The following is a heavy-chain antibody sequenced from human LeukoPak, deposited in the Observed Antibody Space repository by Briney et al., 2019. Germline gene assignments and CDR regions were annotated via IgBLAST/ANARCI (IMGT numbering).Heavy chain of an antibody. CDR3: ASYLAAAVPFDY. CDR1: GFTFTSYG. D-gene: IGHD6-13*01. Sequence: PGGSLRLSCAASGFTFTSYGMHWVRQAPGKGLEWVANINQDGSEKYYVDSVRGRFAISRDNAKNTLYLQMNSLRAEDTAVYYCASYLAAAVPFDYWGQGTLVTVSS. CDR2: INQDGSEK. J-gene: IGHJ4*02. V-gene: IGHV3-7*01.